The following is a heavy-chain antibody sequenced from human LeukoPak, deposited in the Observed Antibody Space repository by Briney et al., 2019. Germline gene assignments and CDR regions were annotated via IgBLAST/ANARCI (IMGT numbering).Heavy chain of an antibody. CDR2: IIPILGIA. CDR1: GYTFSSYA. Sequence: GASVKVSCKASGYTFSSYAISWVRQAPGQGLEWMGRIIPILGIANYAQKFQGRVTITADKSTSTAYMELSSLRSEDTAVYYCARTELDPGAFDIWGQGTMVTVSS. CDR3: ARTELDPGAFDI. J-gene: IGHJ3*02. V-gene: IGHV1-69*04. D-gene: IGHD1-1*01.